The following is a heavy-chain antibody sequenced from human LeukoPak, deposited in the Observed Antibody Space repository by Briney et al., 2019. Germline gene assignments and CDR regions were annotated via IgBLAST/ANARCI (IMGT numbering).Heavy chain of an antibody. CDR1: GFTFSSYD. D-gene: IGHD2-15*01. CDR3: AGGIVVMDFYDY. V-gene: IGHV3-13*01. Sequence: GGSLRLSCAASGFTFSSYDMHWVRQATGKGLEWVSAIGTAGDTYYPGSVKGRFTISRENAKNSLYLQMNSLRAEDTAVYYCAGGIVVMDFYDYWGQGTLVTVSS. CDR2: IGTAGDT. J-gene: IGHJ4*02.